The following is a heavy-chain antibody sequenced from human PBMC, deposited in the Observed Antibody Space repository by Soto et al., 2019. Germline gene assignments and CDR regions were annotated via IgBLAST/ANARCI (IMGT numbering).Heavy chain of an antibody. CDR1: GGSFSGYY. CDR2: ISHSGSS. Sequence: TSETLSLTCTVYGGSFSGYYWSWIRQPPGKGLEWIGEISHSGSSNCNPSLKSRVTISVDTSKNQFSLKLSSVTAADTAVYYCARHGGGRGATFDYWGQGTLVTVSS. CDR3: ARHGGGRGATFDY. D-gene: IGHD1-26*01. J-gene: IGHJ4*02. V-gene: IGHV4-34*01.